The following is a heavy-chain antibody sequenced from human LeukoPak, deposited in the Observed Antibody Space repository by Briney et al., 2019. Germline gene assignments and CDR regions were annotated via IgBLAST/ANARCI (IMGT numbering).Heavy chain of an antibody. CDR2: ISSSSSYI. Sequence: GGSLRLSGAASGFTFSSYSINWVRQAPGKGLEWVSSISSSSSYIYYADSMKGRFTISRDNAKNSLYLQMNSLRAEDTAVYYCARGSPGSYYYGMDVWGQGTTVTVSS. V-gene: IGHV3-21*01. D-gene: IGHD2-15*01. CDR1: GFTFSSYS. J-gene: IGHJ6*02. CDR3: ARGSPGSYYYGMDV.